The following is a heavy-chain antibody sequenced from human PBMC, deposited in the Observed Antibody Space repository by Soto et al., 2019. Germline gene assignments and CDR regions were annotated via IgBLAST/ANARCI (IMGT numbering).Heavy chain of an antibody. V-gene: IGHV1-24*01. Sequence: ASVKVSCKVSGYTLTELSMHWVRQAPGKGLEWMGGFDPEDGETIYAQKFQGRVTMTEDTSTDTAYMELSSLRSEDTAVYYCATISPSALRFLEWFDTDWGQGTLVTVSS. CDR3: ATISPSALRFLEWFDTD. J-gene: IGHJ4*02. D-gene: IGHD3-3*01. CDR2: FDPEDGET. CDR1: GYTLTELS.